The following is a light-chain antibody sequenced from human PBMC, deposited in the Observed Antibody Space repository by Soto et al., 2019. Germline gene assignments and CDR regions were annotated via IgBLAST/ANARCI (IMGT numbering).Light chain of an antibody. CDR3: QQYGSSPRT. CDR2: DAS. Sequence: EIVLTQSPGTLSLSPGERATLSCRASQSVSSYLAWYQQKPGQAPRLLIYDASTRATGIPDRFSGSGSGTDFTLTISRLEPEDSAVYYCQQYGSSPRTFGQGTKVEIK. V-gene: IGKV3-20*01. CDR1: QSVSSY. J-gene: IGKJ1*01.